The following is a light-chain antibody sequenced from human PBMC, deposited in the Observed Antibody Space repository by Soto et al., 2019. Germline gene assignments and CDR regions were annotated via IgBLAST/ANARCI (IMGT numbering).Light chain of an antibody. J-gene: IGKJ2*01. CDR3: QQYSSYAYT. Sequence: DIQMTQSPSALSASVGDRVSITCRASQTISTWLAWYQQKPGKAPKVLIYSASTLHTGVPSRFSGSGSGTEFTLTISRLQHDDFATYYCQQYSSYAYTFGQGTKLEIK. CDR1: QTISTW. CDR2: SAS. V-gene: IGKV1-5*03.